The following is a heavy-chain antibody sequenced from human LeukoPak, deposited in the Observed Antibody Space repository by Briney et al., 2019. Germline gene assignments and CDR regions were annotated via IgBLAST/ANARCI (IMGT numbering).Heavy chain of an antibody. Sequence: GASVKVSCKASGDNYNSYNFHWVRQAPGQGLEWMGVINPSGGSTNYAQKFQGTLTMTRDTSTRLVYMELSSLTSEETAVYYCPXXXXXXXYFXXXXXXXLVTVXP. CDR3: PXXXXXXXYFXX. CDR1: GDNYNSYN. J-gene: IGHJ4*01. V-gene: IGHV1-46*02. CDR2: INPSGGST.